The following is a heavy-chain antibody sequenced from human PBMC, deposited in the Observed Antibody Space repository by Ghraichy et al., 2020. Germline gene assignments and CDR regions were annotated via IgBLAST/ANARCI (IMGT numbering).Heavy chain of an antibody. Sequence: ASVKVSCKASGYTFTGYYMHWVRQAPGQGLEWMGWINPNSGGTNYAQKFQGRVTMTRDTSISTAYMELSRLRSDDTAVYYCARVGCTNGVCPFDYWGQGTLVTVSS. CDR2: INPNSGGT. CDR3: ARVGCTNGVCPFDY. V-gene: IGHV1-2*02. CDR1: GYTFTGYY. J-gene: IGHJ4*02. D-gene: IGHD2-8*01.